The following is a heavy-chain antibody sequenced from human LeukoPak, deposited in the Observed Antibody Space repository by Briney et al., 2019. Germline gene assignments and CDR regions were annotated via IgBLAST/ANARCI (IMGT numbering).Heavy chain of an antibody. CDR1: GGSISSTPHY. J-gene: IGHJ5*02. D-gene: IGHD2-2*01. Sequence: PSETLSLTCTVSGGSISSTPHYWGWIRQPAGKGLEWMGRISSAGHTNYSPFLKGRVLLSVDTSRNQFSLKLTSVTAADTAVYYCAGDDCSSSSCYLFPWGQGNLVTVSS. CDR2: ISSAGHT. V-gene: IGHV4-61*02. CDR3: AGDDCSSSSCYLFP.